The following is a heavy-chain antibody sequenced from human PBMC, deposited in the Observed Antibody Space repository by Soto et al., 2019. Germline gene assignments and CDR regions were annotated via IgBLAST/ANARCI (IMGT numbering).Heavy chain of an antibody. CDR2: IWHDGSNK. Sequence: GSLRLSCAASGFTFSNYGMHWVRQAPGKGLEWVALIWHDGSNKYYVDSVKGRFSISRDNSKNTLYLQMNSLRAEDTAVYYCARDRGSGSYYTYLDYWGQGTLVTVSS. V-gene: IGHV3-33*01. J-gene: IGHJ4*02. D-gene: IGHD3-10*01. CDR1: GFTFSNYG. CDR3: ARDRGSGSYYTYLDY.